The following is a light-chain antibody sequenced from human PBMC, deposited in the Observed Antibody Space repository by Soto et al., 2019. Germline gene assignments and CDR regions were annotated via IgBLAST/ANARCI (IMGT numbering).Light chain of an antibody. J-gene: IGKJ1*01. CDR1: QSITNR. CDR3: QTYGGFWK. V-gene: IGKV1-5*01. Sequence: DIQMTQSPSTLSASVGDRVTITCRASQSITNRLAWYQQKPGKAPKVLIYDASSLETGVPSRFSGSGSGTEFFPSIWRLEADDFGTYWGQTYGGFWKFGQGTQVEIK. CDR2: DAS.